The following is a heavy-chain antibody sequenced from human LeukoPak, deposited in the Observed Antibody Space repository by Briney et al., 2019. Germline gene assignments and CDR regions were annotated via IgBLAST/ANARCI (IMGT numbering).Heavy chain of an antibody. CDR2: ISYDGNNK. CDR3: AKGSDETIEY. D-gene: IGHD1-14*01. CDR1: GFTFSSSG. Sequence: GGSLRLSCAASGFTFSSSGMHWVRQAPGKGLEWVAVISYDGNNKYYADSVKGRFTISRDNSKNTLYLQMDSLRPEDTAVYYCAKGSDETIEYWGQGTLVTVSS. V-gene: IGHV3-30*18. J-gene: IGHJ4*02.